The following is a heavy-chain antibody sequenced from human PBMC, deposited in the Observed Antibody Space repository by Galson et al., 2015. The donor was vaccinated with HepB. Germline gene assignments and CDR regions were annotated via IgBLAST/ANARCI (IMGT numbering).Heavy chain of an antibody. J-gene: IGHJ4*02. CDR3: AKDIGGPAAHYDY. V-gene: IGHV3-23*01. CDR2: ISGSGGST. Sequence: SLRLSCAASGFTVSSNYMSWVRQAPGKGLEWVSAISGSGGSTYYADSVKGRFTISRDNSKNTLYLQMNSLRAEDTAVYYCAKDIGGPAAHYDYWGQGTLVTVSS. D-gene: IGHD2-2*01. CDR1: GFTVSSNY.